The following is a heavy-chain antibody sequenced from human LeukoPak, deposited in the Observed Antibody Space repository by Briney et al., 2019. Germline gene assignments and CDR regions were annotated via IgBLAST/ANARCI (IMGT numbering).Heavy chain of an antibody. CDR3: ARRNLEWPNFDY. CDR2: ISSSNSTI. CDR1: GFTFSSYW. D-gene: IGHD3-3*01. J-gene: IGHJ4*02. V-gene: IGHV3-48*01. Sequence: GGSLRLSCAASGFTFSSYWMHWVRQAPGKGLEWVSYISSSNSTIYYADSVKGRFTISRDNAKNSLYLQMNSLRAEDTAVYYCARRNLEWPNFDYWGQGTLVTVSS.